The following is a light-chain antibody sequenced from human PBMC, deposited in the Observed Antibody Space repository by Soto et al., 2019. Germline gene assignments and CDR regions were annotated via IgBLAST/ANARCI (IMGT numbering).Light chain of an antibody. Sequence: DIQMTQSPSTLSASVGDRVTITCRASQSISSWLAWYQQKPGKAPKLLIYKASSLESGVPSRFSGSGSGTDFTLTISSLQPDDFAGYYCQQYSSYSGTFGQGTKLEIK. CDR1: QSISSW. CDR2: KAS. CDR3: QQYSSYSGT. J-gene: IGKJ2*01. V-gene: IGKV1-5*03.